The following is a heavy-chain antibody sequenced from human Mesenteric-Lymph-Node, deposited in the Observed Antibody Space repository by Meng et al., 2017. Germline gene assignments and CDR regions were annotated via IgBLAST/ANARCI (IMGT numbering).Heavy chain of an antibody. V-gene: IGHV3-30*04. CDR3: ARDSFRELYYYGMDV. Sequence: GGSLRLSCVASGFTFSNYAMHWVRQAPGKGLEWMAVVSNDGSEEYYAESMKGRFTISRDNAKNSLYLQMNSLRAEDTAVYYCARDSFRELYYYGMDVWGQGTTVTVSS. CDR2: VSNDGSEE. CDR1: GFTFSNYA. D-gene: IGHD1-7*01. J-gene: IGHJ6*02.